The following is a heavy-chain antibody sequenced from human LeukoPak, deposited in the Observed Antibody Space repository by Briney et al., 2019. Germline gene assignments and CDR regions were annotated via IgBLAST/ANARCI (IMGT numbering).Heavy chain of an antibody. CDR3: AKDMEGSSSPWDY. V-gene: IGHV3-7*03. CDR1: GFTFSSYW. J-gene: IGHJ4*02. D-gene: IGHD6-6*01. CDR2: IKQDGSVK. Sequence: QSGGSLRLSCAASGFTFSSYWMSWVRQAPGKGLEWVANIKQDGSVKYYVDSVKGRFTISRDNAKNSLYLQMNSLRAEDTAVYYCAKDMEGSSSPWDYWGQGTLVTVSS.